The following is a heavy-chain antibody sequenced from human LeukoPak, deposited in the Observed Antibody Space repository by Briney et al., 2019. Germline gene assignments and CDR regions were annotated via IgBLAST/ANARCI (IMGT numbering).Heavy chain of an antibody. CDR2: IGTAGDT. Sequence: PGGSLRLSCAASGFTFSSYDMHWVRQATGKGLEWVSAIGTAGDTYYPGSVKGRFTISRENAKNSLYLQMNSLRAGDTAVYYCARALPGRPQDYWGQGALVTVSS. V-gene: IGHV3-13*01. CDR3: ARALPGRPQDY. J-gene: IGHJ4*02. CDR1: GFTFSSYD. D-gene: IGHD3-10*01.